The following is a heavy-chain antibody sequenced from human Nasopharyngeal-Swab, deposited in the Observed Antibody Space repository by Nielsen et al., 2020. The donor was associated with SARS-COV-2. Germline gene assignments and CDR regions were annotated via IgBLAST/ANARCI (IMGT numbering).Heavy chain of an antibody. CDR2: INSDGSST. V-gene: IGHV3-74*01. J-gene: IGHJ4*02. CDR1: GFTFSSYA. Sequence: GGSLRLSCAASGFTFSSYAMSWARQAPGKGLVWVSRINSDGSSTSYADSVKGRFTISRDNAKNTLYLQMNSLRAEDTAVYYCARGGSYSSSWYPTYWGQGTLVTVSS. D-gene: IGHD6-13*01. CDR3: ARGGSYSSSWYPTY.